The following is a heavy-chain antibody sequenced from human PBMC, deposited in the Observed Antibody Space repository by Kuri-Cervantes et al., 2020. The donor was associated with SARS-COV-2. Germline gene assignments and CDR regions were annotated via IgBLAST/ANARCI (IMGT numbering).Heavy chain of an antibody. V-gene: IGHV3-15*01. Sequence: GESLKISCAASGFTFSNAWMSWVRQAPGKGLEWVGRIKSKTDNGTTNYAAPVKGRFTISRDDSKNTLYLQMNSLKTEDTAVYYCAKARPIDYWGQGTLVTVSS. D-gene: IGHD6-6*01. J-gene: IGHJ4*02. CDR2: IKSKTDNGTT. CDR3: AKARPIDY. CDR1: GFTFSNAW.